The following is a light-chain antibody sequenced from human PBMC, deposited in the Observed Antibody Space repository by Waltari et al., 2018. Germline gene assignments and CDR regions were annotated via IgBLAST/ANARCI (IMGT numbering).Light chain of an antibody. CDR1: QSVSSY. CDR3: QQRDT. J-gene: IGKJ2*01. V-gene: IGKV3-11*01. CDR2: DAS. Sequence: ELVLTQSPATLSLSPGERATLPCRASQSVSSYLAWYQQKPGQSPRLLIYDASNRATGIPARFSGSGSGTDFTLTISSREPEDFAVYYWQQRDTFGQGTKLEIK.